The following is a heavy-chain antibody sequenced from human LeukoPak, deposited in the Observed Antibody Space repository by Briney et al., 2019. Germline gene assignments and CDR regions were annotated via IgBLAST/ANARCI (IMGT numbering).Heavy chain of an antibody. V-gene: IGHV1-2*02. CDR3: AREGPLSSIKH. CDR1: GFTFIDYY. Sequence: ASVKVSCKASGFTFIDYYLHWVRQAPGQGLEWMGWISPNSGDTDYAQKFQGRVSMTTDTSISTAYMDLSRLTSNDTAIYYCAREGPLSSIKHWGQGTLVTVSS. J-gene: IGHJ1*01. CDR2: ISPNSGDT. D-gene: IGHD5-12*01.